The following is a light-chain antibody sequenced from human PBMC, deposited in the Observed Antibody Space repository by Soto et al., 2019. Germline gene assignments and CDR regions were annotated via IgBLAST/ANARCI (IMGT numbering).Light chain of an antibody. CDR1: QSVSSS. CDR3: QQRSNWPGT. J-gene: IGKJ1*01. CDR2: DAS. V-gene: IGKV3-11*01. Sequence: EIVLTQSPATLSLSPGERATLSGRASQSVSSSLAWYQQKPGQAPRLLIYDASNRATGIPIRFSGSGSGTDFTLTIRSLDPEDFAVYYCQQRSNWPGTVGQGNKVDI.